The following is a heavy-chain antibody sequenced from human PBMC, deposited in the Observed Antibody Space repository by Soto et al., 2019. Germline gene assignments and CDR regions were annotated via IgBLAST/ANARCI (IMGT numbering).Heavy chain of an antibody. CDR1: GYTFTGYY. D-gene: IGHD6-6*01. V-gene: IGHV1-2*02. J-gene: IGHJ5*02. Sequence: QVQLVQSGAEVKKPGASVKVSCKASGYTFTGYYMHWVRQAPGQGLEWMGWINPNSGGTNYAQKFQGRVTMTRDTSISTAYMELSRLRSDDTAVYYWARDRIAARRVLEYNWFAPWGQGTLVTVSS. CDR2: INPNSGGT. CDR3: ARDRIAARRVLEYNWFAP.